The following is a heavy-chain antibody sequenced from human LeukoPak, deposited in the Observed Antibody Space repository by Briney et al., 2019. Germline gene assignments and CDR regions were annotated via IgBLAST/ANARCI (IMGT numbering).Heavy chain of an antibody. J-gene: IGHJ4*02. V-gene: IGHV3-23*01. CDR2: IGDSGGHI. Sequence: PGGSLRLSCAASGFTFSSYAMSWVRQAPGEGLEWVSAIGDSGGHIFYADSVKGRFTISRDNSKNTLYLQMNSLRTEDTALYYCAKEGGYCGSTICPRRIDSWGQGTLVTVSS. CDR3: AKEGGYCGSTICPRRIDS. D-gene: IGHD2-2*01. CDR1: GFTFSSYA.